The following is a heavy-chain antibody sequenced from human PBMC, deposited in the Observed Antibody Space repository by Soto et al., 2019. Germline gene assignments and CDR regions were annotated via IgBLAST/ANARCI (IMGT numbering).Heavy chain of an antibody. CDR3: ARMYYYDSSGYSRIPYYFDY. J-gene: IGHJ4*02. V-gene: IGHV4-31*03. D-gene: IGHD3-22*01. CDR1: GGSISSGGYY. Sequence: SETLSLTCTVSGGSISSGGYYWSWIRQHPGKGLEWIGYIYYSGSTYYKTSLKSRVTISVDTSKNQFSLKLSSVTAADTAVYYFARMYYYDSSGYSRIPYYFDYWGQGTLVTVSS. CDR2: IYYSGST.